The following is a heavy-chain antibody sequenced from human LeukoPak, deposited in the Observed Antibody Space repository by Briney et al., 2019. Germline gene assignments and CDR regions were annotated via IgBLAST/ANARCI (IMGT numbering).Heavy chain of an antibody. J-gene: IGHJ5*02. CDR3: ARDSEAYYDLWSGHPGNWFDP. CDR2: INRNSGGT. D-gene: IGHD3-3*01. V-gene: IGHV1-2*02. Sequence: ASVKVSCEASGYTFTGYYMHWVRQAPGQGLEWMGGINRNSGGTNYAQKFQGRVTMTRDTSISTAYMELSRLRSDDTAVYYCARDSEAYYDLWSGHPGNWFDPWGQGTLVTVS. CDR1: GYTFTGYY.